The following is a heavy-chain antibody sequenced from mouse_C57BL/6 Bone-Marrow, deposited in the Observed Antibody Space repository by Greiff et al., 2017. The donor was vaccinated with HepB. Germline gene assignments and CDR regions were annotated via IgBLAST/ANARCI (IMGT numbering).Heavy chain of an antibody. D-gene: IGHD2-3*01. V-gene: IGHV1-81*01. J-gene: IGHJ1*03. CDR1: GYTFTSYG. CDR2: IYPRSGNT. CDR3: ARRGWLPPYWYFDF. Sequence: QVQLQQSGAELARPGASVKLSCKASGYTFTSYGISWVKQRTGQGLEWIGEIYPRSGNTYYNEKFKGKATLTADKSSSTAYMELRSLTSEDSAVYFCARRGWLPPYWYFDFWGTGTTVTVSS.